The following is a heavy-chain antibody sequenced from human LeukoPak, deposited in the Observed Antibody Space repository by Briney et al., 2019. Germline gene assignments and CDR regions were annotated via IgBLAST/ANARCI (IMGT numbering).Heavy chain of an antibody. CDR1: GGSISSYY. CDR3: ARIYSGTYGEIDY. J-gene: IGHJ4*02. CDR2: IYSSGST. V-gene: IGHV4-4*07. D-gene: IGHD1-26*01. Sequence: SETLSLTCTVSGGSISSYYWSWIRQPAGEGLEWIGRIYSSGSTNYNPSLRSRVTLSVATSKNQFSLKLSSVTAADTAVYYCARIYSGTYGEIDYWGQGTLVTVSS.